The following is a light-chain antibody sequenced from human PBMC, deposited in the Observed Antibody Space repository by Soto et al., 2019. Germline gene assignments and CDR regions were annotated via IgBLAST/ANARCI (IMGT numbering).Light chain of an antibody. V-gene: IGLV4-69*01. Sequence: QPVLTQSPSASASLGASVKLTYTLSSGHNNYAIAWHQQQPEKGPRYLMKLASDGSHTKGDGIPDRFSGSSSGAERYLTISSLQSEDEADYYCQTWGTGTVVFGGGTKLTVL. CDR3: QTWGTGTVV. CDR2: LASDGSH. CDR1: SGHNNYA. J-gene: IGLJ2*01.